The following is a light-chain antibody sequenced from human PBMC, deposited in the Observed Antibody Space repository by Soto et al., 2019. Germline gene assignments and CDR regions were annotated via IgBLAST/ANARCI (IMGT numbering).Light chain of an antibody. CDR1: TSNIGSNS. CDR2: NND. V-gene: IGLV1-44*01. Sequence: QSVLTQPPSASGAPGPRVTISCSGSTSNIGSNSVSWYQKLPGTAPKLVICNNDQRPSGVPDRFSASKSVTSASLAISGLQSEDEAEYYCATWDDSLDGRLFGGGTKVTVL. J-gene: IGLJ3*02. CDR3: ATWDDSLDGRL.